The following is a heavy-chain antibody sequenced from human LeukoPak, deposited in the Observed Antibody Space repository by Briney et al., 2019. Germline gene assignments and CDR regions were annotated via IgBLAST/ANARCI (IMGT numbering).Heavy chain of an antibody. CDR1: GGTFSSYA. V-gene: IGHV1-69*05. CDR2: IIPIFGTA. CDR3: AREKPYSSSYNWFDP. Sequence: SVKVSCKASGGTFSSYAISWVRQAPGQGLEWMGGIIPIFGTANYAQKFRGRVTITTDESTSTAYMELSSLRSEDTAVYYCAREKPYSSSYNWFDPWGQGTLVTVSS. J-gene: IGHJ5*02. D-gene: IGHD6-13*01.